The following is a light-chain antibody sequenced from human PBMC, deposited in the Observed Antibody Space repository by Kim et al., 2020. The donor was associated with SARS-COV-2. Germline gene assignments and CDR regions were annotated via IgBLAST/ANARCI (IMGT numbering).Light chain of an antibody. Sequence: SPGKRATLSCRASQSVSSSLAWYQQKPGQAPRLLIYGASTRATGIPARFSGNGSGTEFTLTISSLQSEDFAVYYCQQYNNWPRGTFGQGTKVDIK. J-gene: IGKJ1*01. CDR1: QSVSSS. V-gene: IGKV3-15*01. CDR3: QQYNNWPRGT. CDR2: GAS.